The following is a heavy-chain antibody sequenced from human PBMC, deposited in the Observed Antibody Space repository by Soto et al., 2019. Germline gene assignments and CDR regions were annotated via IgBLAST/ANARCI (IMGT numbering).Heavy chain of an antibody. Sequence: ASVKVSCKASGYTFTSQNMHWVRQAPGQGLEWMGVINPSVGSTTYAQKFQGRVTMTRDTSTSTVYMEVSSLRSEDTAVYYCASTLGARFDYWGQGTLVTVSS. CDR1: GYTFTSQN. CDR2: INPSVGST. D-gene: IGHD1-26*01. CDR3: ASTLGARFDY. V-gene: IGHV1-46*03. J-gene: IGHJ4*02.